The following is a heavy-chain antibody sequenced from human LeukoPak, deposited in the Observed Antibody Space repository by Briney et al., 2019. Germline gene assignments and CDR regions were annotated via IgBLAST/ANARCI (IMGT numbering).Heavy chain of an antibody. CDR2: IYGSGNS. D-gene: IGHD3-22*01. CDR3: ARDKSSGFHNWFDP. J-gene: IGHJ5*02. Sequence: SETLSLTCTVSGGFISTYYWSWIRQPAGKGLEWIGRIYGSGNSDYNPSLKSRVTMSVDTSKNQFSLKLNSATAADTAVYYCARDKSSGFHNWFDPWRQGTLVTVSS. CDR1: GGFISTYY. V-gene: IGHV4-4*07.